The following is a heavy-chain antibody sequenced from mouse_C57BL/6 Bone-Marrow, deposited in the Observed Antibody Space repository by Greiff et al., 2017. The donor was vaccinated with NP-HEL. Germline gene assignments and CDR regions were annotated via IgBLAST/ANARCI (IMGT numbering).Heavy chain of an antibody. D-gene: IGHD2-4*01. Sequence: EVMLVESGGGLVKPGGSLKLSCAASGFTFSSYAMSWVRQTPEKRLEWVATISDGGSYTYYPDNVKGRFTISRDNAKNNLYLQMSHLKSEDTAMYYCARDRIYYDYDGGAWFAYWGQGTLVTVSA. CDR3: ARDRIYYDYDGGAWFAY. CDR2: ISDGGSYT. V-gene: IGHV5-4*01. J-gene: IGHJ3*01. CDR1: GFTFSSYA.